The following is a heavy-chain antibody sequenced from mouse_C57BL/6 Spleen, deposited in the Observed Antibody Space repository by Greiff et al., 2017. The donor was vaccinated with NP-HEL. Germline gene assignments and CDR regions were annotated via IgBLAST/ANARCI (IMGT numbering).Heavy chain of an antibody. D-gene: IGHD1-1*01. Sequence: DVKLVESGGGLVKPGGSLKLSCAASGFTFSDYGMHWVRQAPEKGLEWVAYISSGSSTIYYAETVKGRFTISRDNAKNTLFLQMTSLRSEDTAMYYCARRYYGRFDYWGQGTTLTVSS. J-gene: IGHJ2*01. CDR2: ISSGSSTI. CDR3: ARRYYGRFDY. V-gene: IGHV5-17*01. CDR1: GFTFSDYG.